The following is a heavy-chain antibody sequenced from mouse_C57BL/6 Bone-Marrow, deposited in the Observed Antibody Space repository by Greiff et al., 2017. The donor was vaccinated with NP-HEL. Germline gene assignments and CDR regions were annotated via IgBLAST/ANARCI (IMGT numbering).Heavy chain of an antibody. CDR2: INPNNGGT. CDR3: ARMGLYGKGYFDY. D-gene: IGHD2-1*01. Sequence: EVQLQESGPELVKPGASVKMSCKASGYTFTDYNMHWVKQSHGKSLEWIGYINPNNGGTSYNQKFKGKATLTVNKSSSTAYMELRSLTSEDSAVYYCARMGLYGKGYFDYWGQGTTLTVSS. CDR1: GYTFTDYN. V-gene: IGHV1-22*01. J-gene: IGHJ2*01.